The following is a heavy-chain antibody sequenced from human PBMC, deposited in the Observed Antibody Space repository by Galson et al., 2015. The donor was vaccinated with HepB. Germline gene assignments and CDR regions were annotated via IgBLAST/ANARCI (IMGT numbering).Heavy chain of an antibody. D-gene: IGHD3-22*01. J-gene: IGHJ4*02. Sequence: SLRLSCAASGFTFSSYSMNWVRQAPGKGLEWVSSISSSSSYIYYADSVKGRFTISRDNAKNSLYLQMNSLRAEDTAVYYCAGGTYYYNSSGYLNDYWGQGTLVTVSS. CDR1: GFTFSSYS. CDR3: AGGTYYYNSSGYLNDY. CDR2: ISSSSSYI. V-gene: IGHV3-21*01.